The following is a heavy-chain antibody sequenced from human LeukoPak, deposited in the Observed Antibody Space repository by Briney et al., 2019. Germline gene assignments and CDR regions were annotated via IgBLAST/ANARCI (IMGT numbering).Heavy chain of an antibody. CDR1: GGSINNYY. CDR3: ARDQAAIAAAAESPFDI. D-gene: IGHD6-13*01. CDR2: IYYSGNT. J-gene: IGHJ3*02. Sequence: SETLSLTCSVSGGSINNYYWNWIRQPPGKGLEWIGYIYYSGNTKYNPSLQSRVTMSIGTSKTQFSLKLDSVTAADTAVYYCARDQAAIAAAAESPFDIWGQGTMVTVSS. V-gene: IGHV4-59*12.